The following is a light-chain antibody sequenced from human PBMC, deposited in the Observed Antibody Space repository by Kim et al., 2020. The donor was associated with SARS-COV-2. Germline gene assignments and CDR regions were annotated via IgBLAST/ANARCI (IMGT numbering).Light chain of an antibody. Sequence: ALGQTFRITCQGDSLRTYFASWYQRKPGQAPVLVIYGKDNRPSGIPDRFSGSSSGDSASLTITGAQAEDEADYYCNSRDSSDNPVVFGGGTQLTVL. CDR1: SLRTYF. J-gene: IGLJ2*01. CDR2: GKD. V-gene: IGLV3-19*01. CDR3: NSRDSSDNPVV.